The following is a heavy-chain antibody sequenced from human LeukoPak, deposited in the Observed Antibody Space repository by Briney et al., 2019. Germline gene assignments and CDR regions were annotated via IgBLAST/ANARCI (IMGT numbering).Heavy chain of an antibody. J-gene: IGHJ3*02. D-gene: IGHD3-22*01. CDR3: AREGVSRITMIVVDAFDI. Sequence: GGSLRLSCAASGFTFSSYSMNWVRQAPGKGLEWVANIKQDGSEKYYVDSVKGRFTISRDNAKNSLYLQMNSLRAEDTAVYYCAREGVSRITMIVVDAFDIWGQGTMVTVSS. V-gene: IGHV3-7*03. CDR2: IKQDGSEK. CDR1: GFTFSSYS.